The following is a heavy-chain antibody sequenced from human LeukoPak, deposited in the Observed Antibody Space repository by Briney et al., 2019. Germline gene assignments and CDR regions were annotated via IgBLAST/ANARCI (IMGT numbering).Heavy chain of an antibody. J-gene: IGHJ3*02. CDR1: AGSISSYY. V-gene: IGHV4-59*01. CDR2: IYYSGST. Sequence: SETLSLTCTVSAGSISSYYWSWIRQPPGKGLEWIGYIYYSGSTNYNPSLKSRVTISVDTSKNQFSLKLSSVTAADTAVHYCAGSAFDDPYAFDIWGQGTMVTVSS. D-gene: IGHD3-9*01. CDR3: AGSAFDDPYAFDI.